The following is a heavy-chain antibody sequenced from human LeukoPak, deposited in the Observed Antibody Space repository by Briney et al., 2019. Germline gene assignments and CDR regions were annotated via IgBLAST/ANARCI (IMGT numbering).Heavy chain of an antibody. J-gene: IGHJ4*02. CDR1: GFTFSIYS. CDR3: ARSPWNYLDY. D-gene: IGHD1-1*01. CDR2: ISSSSTTI. Sequence: GGSLRLSCAASGFTFSIYSMSWVRQAPGEGLECVSYISSSSTTIYYADSVKGRFTISRDNAKNSLYLQMNSLRAEDTAVYYCARSPWNYLDYWGQGTLVTVSS. V-gene: IGHV3-48*01.